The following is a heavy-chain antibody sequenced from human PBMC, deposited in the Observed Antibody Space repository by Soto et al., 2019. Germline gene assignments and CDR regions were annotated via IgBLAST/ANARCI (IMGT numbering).Heavy chain of an antibody. CDR1: GYTFTSYG. Sequence: QVQLVQSGAEVTKPGASVKVSCKSSGYTFTSYGISWVRQAPGQGLEWMGWISAYNGNTNYAHKLQGRVTMTTDTSTSTAYMELRSLRSDDTAVYYFARVRTTAAAGTTLYNWFDPWGQGSLVTVSS. CDR3: ARVRTTAAAGTTLYNWFDP. V-gene: IGHV1-18*04. CDR2: ISAYNGNT. J-gene: IGHJ5*02. D-gene: IGHD6-13*01.